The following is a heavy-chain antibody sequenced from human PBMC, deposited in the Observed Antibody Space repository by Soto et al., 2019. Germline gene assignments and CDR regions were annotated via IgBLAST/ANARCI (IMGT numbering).Heavy chain of an antibody. Sequence: QVQLVESGGGVVQPGRSLRLSCAASGFTFSSYGMHWVRQAPGKGLEWVAVIWYDGSNKYYADSVKGRFTISRDNSKNTLYLQMNSLRAEDTAVYYCARDRDIVLMVYAIRTGYFDYWGQGTLVTVSS. V-gene: IGHV3-33*01. J-gene: IGHJ4*02. CDR1: GFTFSSYG. CDR2: IWYDGSNK. CDR3: ARDRDIVLMVYAIRTGYFDY. D-gene: IGHD2-8*01.